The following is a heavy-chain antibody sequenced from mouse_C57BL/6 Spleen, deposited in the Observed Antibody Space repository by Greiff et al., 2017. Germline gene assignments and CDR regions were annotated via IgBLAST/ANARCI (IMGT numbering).Heavy chain of an antibody. CDR1: GFSFNTYA. CDR2: IRSKSNNYAT. CDR3: VREGYDYDAWFAY. Sequence: EVKLVESGGGLVQPKGSLKLSCAASGFSFNTYAMNWVRQAPGKGLEWVARIRSKSNNYATYYADSVKDRFTISRDDSESMLYLQMNNLKTEDTAMYYCVREGYDYDAWFAYWGQGTLVTVSA. D-gene: IGHD2-4*01. J-gene: IGHJ3*01. V-gene: IGHV10-1*01.